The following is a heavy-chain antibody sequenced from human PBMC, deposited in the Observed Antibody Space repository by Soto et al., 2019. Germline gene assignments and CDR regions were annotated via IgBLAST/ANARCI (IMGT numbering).Heavy chain of an antibody. CDR2: SSHGGST. D-gene: IGHD2-2*03. J-gene: IGHJ6*03. V-gene: IGHV4-39*01. CDR3: ARRRRGYCSSTSCYGNYYNYMDV. CDR1: GDSITSNNFY. Sequence: ETLSLTCTVSGDSITSNNFYWGWIRQAPGLGLEWIGSSSHGGSTYYNPSLKSRVTISVDTSKNQFSLKLSSVTAADTAVYYCARRRRGYCSSTSCYGNYYNYMDVCGKGTTVTVSS.